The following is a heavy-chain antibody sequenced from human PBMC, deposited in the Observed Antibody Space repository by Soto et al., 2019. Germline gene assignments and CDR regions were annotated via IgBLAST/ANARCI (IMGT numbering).Heavy chain of an antibody. CDR2: IYHSGST. D-gene: IGHD4-17*01. V-gene: IGHV4-4*02. CDR3: AGGYIWDYGVSYFDY. CDR1: SGSISSSNW. J-gene: IGHJ4*02. Sequence: QVQLQESGPGLVKPSGTLSLTCAVSSGSISSSNWWSWVRQPPGKGLEWIGEIYHSGSTNYNPSLKSRVTISVDKSKNQFSLKLSSVTAADTAVYYCAGGYIWDYGVSYFDYWGQGTLVTVSS.